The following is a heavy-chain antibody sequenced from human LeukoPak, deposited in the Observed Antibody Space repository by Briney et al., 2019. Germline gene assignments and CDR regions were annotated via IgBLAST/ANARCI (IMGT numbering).Heavy chain of an antibody. J-gene: IGHJ6*02. CDR1: GFTLSDSW. V-gene: IGHV3-7*01. D-gene: IGHD3-16*01. Sequence: GGSLRLSCAASGFTLSDSWMSWGRQAPGRGLEWVANTNQNRSKTDSVEPEKGRFTISRDNARTSLYLQMGSLRAQDTAVNYCATYTHWVAGDVWGQGTTVTVSS. CDR3: ATYTHWVAGDV. CDR2: TNQNRSKT.